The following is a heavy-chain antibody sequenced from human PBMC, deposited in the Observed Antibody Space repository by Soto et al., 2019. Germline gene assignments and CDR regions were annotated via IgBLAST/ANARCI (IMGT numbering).Heavy chain of an antibody. CDR2: ISAYNGNT. CDR3: AGVFPPAEVGDYYYGMDV. D-gene: IGHD2-15*01. V-gene: IGHV1-18*01. Sequence: GAPVKVRCEECRETYGRYGRSWVRQAHGQGLEWMGWISAYNGNTNYAQKLQGRVTISTDTSTSTAYMELRSLRPDDAAVYYCAGVFPPAEVGDYYYGMDVWGQGSTVTVSS. J-gene: IGHJ6*02. CDR1: RETYGRYG.